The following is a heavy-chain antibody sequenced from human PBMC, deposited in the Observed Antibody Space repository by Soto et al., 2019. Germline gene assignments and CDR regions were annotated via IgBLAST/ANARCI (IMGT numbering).Heavy chain of an antibody. Sequence: LSLSCSASGFTFSSYAMHWVRQAPGKGLEYVSAISSNGGSTYYADSVKGRFTISRDNSKNTLYLQMSSLRAEDTAVYYCVKDIAVAASNWFDPWGQGTLVTVSS. D-gene: IGHD6-19*01. CDR2: ISSNGGST. J-gene: IGHJ5*02. CDR1: GFTFSSYA. V-gene: IGHV3-64D*06. CDR3: VKDIAVAASNWFDP.